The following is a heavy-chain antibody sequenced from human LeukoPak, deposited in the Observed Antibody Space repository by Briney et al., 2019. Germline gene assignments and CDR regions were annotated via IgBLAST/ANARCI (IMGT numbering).Heavy chain of an antibody. J-gene: IGHJ4*02. D-gene: IGHD4-17*01. CDR3: ILTTVTTSAEY. CDR1: GFTVSSNY. V-gene: IGHV3-53*01. CDR2: IYNGVTI. Sequence: PGGSLRLSCAASGFTVSSNYMNWVRQAPGKGLEWVSVIYNGVTIHYADSVKGRFTISSDNSKNTVYLQLNSLRAEDTAIYYCILTTVTTSAEYWGQGTLVTVSS.